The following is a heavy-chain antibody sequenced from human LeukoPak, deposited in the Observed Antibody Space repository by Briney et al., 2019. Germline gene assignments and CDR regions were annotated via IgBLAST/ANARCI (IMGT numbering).Heavy chain of an antibody. CDR3: ASGATLAVLKEFDY. Sequence: ASVKVSCKASGGTFSNYAISWVRQAPGQGLEWMGGIIPIFGTANYAQKFQGRVTITADKSTSTAYMELSSLRAEDTAVYYCASGATLAVLKEFDYWGQGTLVTVSS. V-gene: IGHV1-69*06. J-gene: IGHJ4*02. D-gene: IGHD2-15*01. CDR1: GGTFSNYA. CDR2: IIPIFGTA.